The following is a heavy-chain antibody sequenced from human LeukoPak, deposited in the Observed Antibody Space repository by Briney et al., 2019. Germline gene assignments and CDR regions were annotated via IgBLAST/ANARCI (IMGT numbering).Heavy chain of an antibody. J-gene: IGHJ4*02. D-gene: IGHD3-10*01. CDR3: ARVRSSGISFDY. CDR2: INPNSGGT. V-gene: IGHV1-2*04. Sequence: ASVKVSCKASGYTFTGYYMHWVRQDPAQGLEWMGWINPNSGGTNYAQKFQGWVTMTRDTSISTAYMELSRLRSDDTAVYYCARVRSSGISFDYWGQGTLVTVSS. CDR1: GYTFTGYY.